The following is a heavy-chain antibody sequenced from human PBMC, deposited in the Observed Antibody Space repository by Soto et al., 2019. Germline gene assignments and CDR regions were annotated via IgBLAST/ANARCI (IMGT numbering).Heavy chain of an antibody. D-gene: IGHD1-1*01. J-gene: IGHJ4*02. CDR1: GYSFSDYY. V-gene: IGHV1-2*02. CDR3: AREPATAKPEGVDF. CDR2: INPNSGGT. Sequence: GAAEKVSCKASGYSFSDYYIHGVGQAPGQGLEWMGWINPNSGGTKYAPKIQGGVTITRDTSITTAYMELSRLRSGDTAVYYCAREPATAKPEGVDFWGQGTLVTVSS.